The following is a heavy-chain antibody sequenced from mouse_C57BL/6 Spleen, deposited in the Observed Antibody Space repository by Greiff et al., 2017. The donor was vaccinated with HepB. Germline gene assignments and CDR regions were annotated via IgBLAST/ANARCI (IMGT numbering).Heavy chain of an antibody. D-gene: IGHD2-4*01. CDR2: IYPRSGNT. Sequence: QVQLQQSGAELARPGASVKLSCKASGYTFTSYGISWVKQRTGQGLEWIGEIYPRSGNTYYNEKFKGKATLTADKSSSTAYMELRSLTSEDSAVYFCARGYDYDGEGYFDYWGQGTTLTVSS. CDR3: ARGYDYDGEGYFDY. J-gene: IGHJ2*01. V-gene: IGHV1-81*01. CDR1: GYTFTSYG.